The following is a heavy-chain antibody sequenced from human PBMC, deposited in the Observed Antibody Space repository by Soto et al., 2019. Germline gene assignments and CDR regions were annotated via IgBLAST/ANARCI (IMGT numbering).Heavy chain of an antibody. J-gene: IGHJ6*02. CDR2: INNDGSST. CDR3: ARDPLLIGDTDYGLDV. D-gene: IGHD2-21*01. Sequence: EVQLVESGGGLVQPGGSLILSCAASGFTFSSYWMHWVRQAPGKGLVWVSRINNDGSSTSYADSVKGRFTISRDNPKSTLYLEMSSLRAEDTAVYYCARDPLLIGDTDYGLDVWGQGTTVTVSS. CDR1: GFTFSSYW. V-gene: IGHV3-74*01.